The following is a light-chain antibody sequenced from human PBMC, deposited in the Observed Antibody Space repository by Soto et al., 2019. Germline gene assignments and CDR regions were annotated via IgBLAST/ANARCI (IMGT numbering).Light chain of an antibody. CDR1: QSVSSN. V-gene: IGKV3-15*01. Sequence: EIVMTQSPATLSVSPGERATLSCRASQSVSSNLVWYQQKPGQAPRLLIYGASTRATGIPARFSGSGSGTEFTLTISSLQSEDFAVYYCQQYNNWEVTFGGGTKVEIK. CDR2: GAS. CDR3: QQYNNWEVT. J-gene: IGKJ4*01.